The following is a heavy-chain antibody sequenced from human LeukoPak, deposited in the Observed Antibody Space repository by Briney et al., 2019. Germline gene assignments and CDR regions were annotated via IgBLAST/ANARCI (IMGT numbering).Heavy chain of an antibody. CDR2: MNPNSGNT. J-gene: IGHJ5*02. Sequence: GASVKVSCKASGYTFTCYDINWVRQATGQGLEWMGWMNPNSGNTGYAQKFQGRVTMTRNTSISTAYMELSSLRSEDTAVYYCARDFYYDFWSGYYNNWFDPWGQGTLVTVSS. CDR1: GYTFTCYD. D-gene: IGHD3-3*01. V-gene: IGHV1-8*01. CDR3: ARDFYYDFWSGYYNNWFDP.